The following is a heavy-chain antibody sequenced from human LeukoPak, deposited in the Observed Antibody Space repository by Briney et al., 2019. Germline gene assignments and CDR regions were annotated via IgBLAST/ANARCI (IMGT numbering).Heavy chain of an antibody. Sequence: PGGSLLLSCAASGFTFSSYAMTWVRQAPGKRLEWVSAISGSGGSTYYADSVKGRFTVSRDNSKNTLFLQMNSLRAEDTAAYYCAKDGGLWVSAHWGDSWGRGTLVTVSS. V-gene: IGHV3-23*01. J-gene: IGHJ4*02. CDR3: AKDGGLWVSAHWGDS. D-gene: IGHD7-27*01. CDR1: GFTFSSYA. CDR2: ISGSGGST.